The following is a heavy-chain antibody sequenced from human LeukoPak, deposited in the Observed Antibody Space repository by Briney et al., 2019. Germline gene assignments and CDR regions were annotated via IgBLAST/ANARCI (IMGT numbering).Heavy chain of an antibody. V-gene: IGHV4-34*01. Sequence: SETLSLTCAVYGGSFSGYYWSWIRHPPGKGLEWIGEINHSGSTNYNPSLKSRVTISVDTSKNQFSLKLSSVTAADTAVYYCARGFRRMYSSSSFWFDPWGQGTLVTVSS. D-gene: IGHD6-6*01. CDR1: GGSFSGYY. CDR3: ARGFRRMYSSSSFWFDP. J-gene: IGHJ5*02. CDR2: INHSGST.